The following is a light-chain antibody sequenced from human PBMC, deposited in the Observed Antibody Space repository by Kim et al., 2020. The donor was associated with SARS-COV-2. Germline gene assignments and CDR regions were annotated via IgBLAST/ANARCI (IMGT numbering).Light chain of an antibody. Sequence: CTLGSGYSNYKVDWYQQSPGKGPRFVMRVGTGGIVGSKGDGIPDRFSVLGSGLNRYLTIKNIQGEDESDYHCGADHGSGSNFVSWVFGGGTQLTVL. J-gene: IGLJ3*02. CDR3: GADHGSGSNFVSWV. V-gene: IGLV9-49*01. CDR2: VGTGGIVG. CDR1: SGYSNYK.